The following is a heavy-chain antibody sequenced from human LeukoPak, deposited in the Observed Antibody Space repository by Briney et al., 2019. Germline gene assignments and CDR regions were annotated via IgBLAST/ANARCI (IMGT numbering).Heavy chain of an antibody. CDR1: GFTFSFYD. Sequence: PGGSLRLSCAASGFTFSFYDMSWVRQVPGKGLEWVSAISGSGGSTYYADSVKGRFTISRDNSKNTLYLQMNSLRAEDTAVYYCAKEGYPRGDYWGQGTLVTVSS. V-gene: IGHV3-23*01. J-gene: IGHJ4*02. D-gene: IGHD5-18*01. CDR3: AKEGYPRGDY. CDR2: ISGSGGST.